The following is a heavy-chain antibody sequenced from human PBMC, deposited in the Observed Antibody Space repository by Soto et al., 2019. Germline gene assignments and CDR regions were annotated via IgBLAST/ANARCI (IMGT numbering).Heavy chain of an antibody. D-gene: IGHD3-22*01. CDR2: IYYSGST. V-gene: IGHV4-59*12. J-gene: IGHJ4*02. CDR1: GGSISSYY. CDR3: AYYDSSGYYAHLH. Sequence: TSETLSLTCTVSGGSISSYYWSWIRQPPGKGLEWIGYIYYSGSTNYNPSLKSRVTISVDTSKNQFSLKLSSVTAADTAVYYCAYYDSSGYYAHLHWGQGTLVTVSS.